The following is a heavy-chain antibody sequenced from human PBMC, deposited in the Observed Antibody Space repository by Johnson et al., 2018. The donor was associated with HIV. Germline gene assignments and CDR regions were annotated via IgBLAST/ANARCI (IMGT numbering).Heavy chain of an antibody. CDR3: ARIRVAVITEVGAFDI. CDR1: GFTFSDYY. V-gene: IGHV3-11*04. J-gene: IGHJ3*02. CDR2: ISSSGSTI. D-gene: IGHD3-22*01. Sequence: QVQLVESGGGLVKPGGSLRLSCAASGFTFSDYYMSWIRQAPGKGLEWVSYISSSGSTIYYADSVKGRFTLSRDNSKSTLFLQMNSLRPEDTAVYYCARIRVAVITEVGAFDIWGQGTMVTVSS.